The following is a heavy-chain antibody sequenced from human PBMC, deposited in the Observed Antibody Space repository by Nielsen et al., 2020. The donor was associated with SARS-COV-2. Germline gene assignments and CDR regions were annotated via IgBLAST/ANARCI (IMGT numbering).Heavy chain of an antibody. CDR1: GFTFNNYG. CDR3: AKRRAVFLLTFGGEGAMDV. J-gene: IGHJ6*02. Sequence: GGSLRLSCAASGFTFNNYGFYWVRQASGRGLEWVASISYEGSKTYYADSLTGRFTVSRDTSKNTVYLQMNSLSVEDTAVYHCAKRRAVFLLTFGGEGAMDVWGQGTTVSVSS. V-gene: IGHV3-30*18. CDR2: ISYEGSKT. D-gene: IGHD3-16*01.